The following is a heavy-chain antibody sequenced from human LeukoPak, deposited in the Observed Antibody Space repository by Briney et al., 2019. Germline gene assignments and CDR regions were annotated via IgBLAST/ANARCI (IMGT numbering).Heavy chain of an antibody. CDR2: ISGSGGST. D-gene: IGHD6-13*01. V-gene: IGHV3-23*01. J-gene: IGHJ4*02. Sequence: LTGGSLRLSCAASGFTFSSYGMSWVRQAPGEGLEWVSGISGSGGSTYYADSVKGRFTISRDNAKNSLYLQMNSLRAEDTAVYYCARWITSRSWYNDFDYWGQGTLVTASS. CDR1: GFTFSSYG. CDR3: ARWITSRSWYNDFDY.